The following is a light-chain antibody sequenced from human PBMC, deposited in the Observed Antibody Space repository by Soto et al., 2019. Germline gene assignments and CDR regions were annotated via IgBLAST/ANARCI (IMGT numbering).Light chain of an antibody. CDR3: QQYNSYSEP. J-gene: IGKJ1*01. V-gene: IGKV1-5*03. CDR1: QTISSW. CDR2: KAS. Sequence: SQMTQSPSTLSGSVGDRVTITCRASQTISSWLAWYQQKPGKAPKLLIYKASTLKSGVPSRFSGSGSGTEFTLTISSLQPDDFATYYCQQYNSYSEPFGQGTKVDIK.